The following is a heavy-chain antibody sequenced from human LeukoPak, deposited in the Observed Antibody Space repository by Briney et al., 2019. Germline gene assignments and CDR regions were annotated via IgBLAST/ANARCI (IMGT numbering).Heavy chain of an antibody. D-gene: IGHD3-22*01. V-gene: IGHV3-30*18. Sequence: GGSLRLSCAASGFTFSSYGMHWVRQAPGKGLEWVAVISYDGSNKYYADSVKGRFTISRDNSKNTLYLQMNSLRAEDTAVYYCAKIDNYYDSSGYYLDALDIWGQGTMVTVSS. CDR2: ISYDGSNK. J-gene: IGHJ3*02. CDR3: AKIDNYYDSSGYYLDALDI. CDR1: GFTFSSYG.